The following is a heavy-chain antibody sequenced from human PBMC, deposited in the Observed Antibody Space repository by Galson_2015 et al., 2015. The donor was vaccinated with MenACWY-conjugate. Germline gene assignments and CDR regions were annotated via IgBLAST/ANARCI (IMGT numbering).Heavy chain of an antibody. J-gene: IGHJ4*02. V-gene: IGHV1-2*06. CDR1: GYTINGYF. CDR2: INPNSGGT. D-gene: IGHD5-24*01. CDR3: ARSRYNTGWAFDY. Sequence: SVKVPCKASGYTINGYFLHWVRQAPGQGLEWMGRINPNSGGTNYAEKFQGRVTMTWDTSFSTSYMELGSDDTAIYFCARSRYNTGWAFDYWGQGTLVTVSS.